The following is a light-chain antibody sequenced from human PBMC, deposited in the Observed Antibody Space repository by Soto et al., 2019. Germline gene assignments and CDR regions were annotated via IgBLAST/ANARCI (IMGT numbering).Light chain of an antibody. V-gene: IGKV3-20*01. CDR1: QSVGSSY. CDR2: GAS. CDR3: QQYDNSPLT. J-gene: IGKJ4*01. Sequence: EIVLTQSPGTLSLSPGERATLSCRASQSVGSSYVAWYQQKHGQPPRILIYGASSRDTGTPDRVSGSGSGTDFTLTISRLEPEDFAVYYCQQYDNSPLTFGGGTKVDIK.